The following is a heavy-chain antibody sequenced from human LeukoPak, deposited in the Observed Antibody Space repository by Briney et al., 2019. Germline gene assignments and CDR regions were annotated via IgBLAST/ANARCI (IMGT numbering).Heavy chain of an antibody. CDR1: GGSISSSSYY. Sequence: PSETLSLTCTVSGGSISSSSYYWGWIRQPPRKGLEWIGSIYYSGSTYYNPSLKSRVAISVDTSKNQFSLKLSSVTAADTAVYYCARGAVATITVDYWGQGTLVTVSS. D-gene: IGHD5-24*01. J-gene: IGHJ4*02. CDR2: IYYSGST. CDR3: ARGAVATITVDY. V-gene: IGHV4-39*07.